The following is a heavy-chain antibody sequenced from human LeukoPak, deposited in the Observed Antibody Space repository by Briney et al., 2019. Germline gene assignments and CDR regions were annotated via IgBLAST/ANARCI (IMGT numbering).Heavy chain of an antibody. Sequence: SETLSLTCVVYGGSFSAYYWSWVRQPPGKGLERIGEIDHGGSANYNPSLKSRVAISVDTSRNQFSLKLNSVTAADTAVYYCASQSSGLYSRGGSWGQGTLVTVSS. V-gene: IGHV4-34*01. CDR1: GGSFSAYY. CDR3: ASQSSGLYSRGGS. D-gene: IGHD3-10*01. J-gene: IGHJ5*02. CDR2: IDHGGSA.